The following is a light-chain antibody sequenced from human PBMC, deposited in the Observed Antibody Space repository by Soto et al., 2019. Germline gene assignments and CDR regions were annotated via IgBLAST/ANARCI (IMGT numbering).Light chain of an antibody. V-gene: IGKV1-39*01. CDR2: SAS. J-gene: IGKJ5*01. Sequence: IHMTQSPASVSVSFGDRVTITFRASQIINNYLNVYVQRPGQAPTLLIRSASTLQRGVPSRFSGSGSRTEFTLTIADLQPDDFGTYYCQQSLTLPITFGHGTRLEIK. CDR1: QIINNY. CDR3: QQSLTLPIT.